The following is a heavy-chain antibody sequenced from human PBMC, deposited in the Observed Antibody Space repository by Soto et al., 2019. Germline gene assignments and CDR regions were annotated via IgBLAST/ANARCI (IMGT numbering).Heavy chain of an antibody. CDR1: GFIFSTYS. CDR2: ISSSSGTI. J-gene: IGHJ6*02. Sequence: SGGSLRLSCAASGFIFSTYSMNWVRQAPGKGLEWVSYISSSSGTIYYEDSVKGRFTISRDNAKNSLYLQMNSLRAEDTAVYYCAVYGDYESDYYHGMDVWGQGTTVTVSS. CDR3: AVYGDYESDYYHGMDV. V-gene: IGHV3-48*01. D-gene: IGHD4-17*01.